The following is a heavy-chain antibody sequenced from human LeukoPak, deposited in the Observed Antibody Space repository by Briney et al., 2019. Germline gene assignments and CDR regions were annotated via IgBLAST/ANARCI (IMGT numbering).Heavy chain of an antibody. CDR2: IRSKAYGGTT. CDR3: IRDKMAENDAFDL. Sequence: GGSLRLSCRASGFTFGEYAMTWVRQAPGKGLEWVGFIRSKAYGGTTDYAASVKGRFTISRDDSKSIAYLQTNSLKTEDTAVYYCIRDKMAENDAFDLWGQGTLVTVSS. CDR1: GFTFGEYA. V-gene: IGHV3-49*04. D-gene: IGHD2-8*01. J-gene: IGHJ3*01.